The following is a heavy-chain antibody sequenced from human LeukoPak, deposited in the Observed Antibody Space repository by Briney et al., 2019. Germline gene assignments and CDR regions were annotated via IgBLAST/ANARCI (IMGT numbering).Heavy chain of an antibody. CDR3: ARVGYDSTGIDY. V-gene: IGHV3-48*03. J-gene: IGHJ4*02. Sequence: GGSLRLSCAASGFTFSSYEMNWVRQAPGKGLEWVSYISSSGSTIYYADSVKGRSTISRDNAKNSLYLQMNSLRAEDTAVYYCARVGYDSTGIDYWGQGTLVTVSS. CDR2: ISSSGSTI. D-gene: IGHD3-22*01. CDR1: GFTFSSYE.